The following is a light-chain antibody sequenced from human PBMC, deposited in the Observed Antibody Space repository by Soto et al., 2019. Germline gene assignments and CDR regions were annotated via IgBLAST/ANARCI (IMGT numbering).Light chain of an antibody. CDR1: SSDVGYYNL. J-gene: IGLJ1*01. V-gene: IGLV2-23*02. Sequence: QSALTQPASVSGSPGQSITISCTGTSSDVGYYNLVSWYQQRPGKAPKLMIYEVSKRPSGFSNRFSGSKSGNTASLTISGLQAEDEADYYCCSYAGSSTHYVFGTGTKLTVL. CDR2: EVS. CDR3: CSYAGSSTHYV.